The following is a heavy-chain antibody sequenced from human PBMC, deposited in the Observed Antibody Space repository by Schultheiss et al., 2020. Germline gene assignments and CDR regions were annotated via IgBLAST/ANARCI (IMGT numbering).Heavy chain of an antibody. J-gene: IGHJ6*02. CDR1: GFTFSSYA. Sequence: GGSLRLSCAASGFTFSSYAMSWVRQAPGKGLEWVSVIYSGGSTYYADSVKGRFTISRDNSKNTVFLQMNSLKTEDTAVYFCSRHEGDYDFWSGYSTSHYQDMAVWGQGTTVTVSS. CDR3: SRHEGDYDFWSGYSTSHYQDMAV. D-gene: IGHD3-3*01. CDR2: IYSGGST. V-gene: IGHV3-23*03.